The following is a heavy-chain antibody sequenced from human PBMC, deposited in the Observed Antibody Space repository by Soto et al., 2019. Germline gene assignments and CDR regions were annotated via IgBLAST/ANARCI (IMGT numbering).Heavy chain of an antibody. V-gene: IGHV4-39*01. Sequence: QLQLQESGPGLVKPSETLSLTCTVSGGSISSSSYYWGWIRQPPGKGLEWIGSIYYSGSTYYNPSLKSRVTISVDTSKNQFSLKLSSVTAADTAVYYCARQYARPVTQDFDYWGQGTLVTVSS. D-gene: IGHD4-17*01. CDR2: IYYSGST. CDR3: ARQYARPVTQDFDY. J-gene: IGHJ4*02. CDR1: GGSISSSSYY.